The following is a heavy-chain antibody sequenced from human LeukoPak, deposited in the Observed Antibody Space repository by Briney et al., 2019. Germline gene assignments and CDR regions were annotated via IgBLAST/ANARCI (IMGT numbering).Heavy chain of an antibody. CDR1: GGSFSGCY. Sequence: SETLSLTCAVYGGSFSGCYWSWIRQPPGKGLEWIGEINHSGSSNYNPSLKSRVTISVDTSKNQFSLKLSSVTAADTAVYSCARAPLLIGAFDIWGQGTMVTVSS. CDR3: ARAPLLIGAFDI. V-gene: IGHV4-34*01. J-gene: IGHJ3*02. D-gene: IGHD2-15*01. CDR2: INHSGSS.